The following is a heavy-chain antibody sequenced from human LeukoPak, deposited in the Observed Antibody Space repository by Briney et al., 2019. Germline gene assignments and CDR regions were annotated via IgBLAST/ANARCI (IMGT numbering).Heavy chain of an antibody. V-gene: IGHV4-59*01. D-gene: IGHD2-15*01. J-gene: IGHJ4*02. CDR3: ARAPIRYCSGGTCYSHSDY. CDR1: GGSISSYY. Sequence: SETLSLTCTVSGGSISSYYWSWIRQPPGKGLEWIGYIYYSGSTNYNPPLKSRLTISLDTSKNQFSLKLSSVTAADTAMYYCARAPIRYCSGGTCYSHSDYWGQGTLVTVSS. CDR2: IYYSGST.